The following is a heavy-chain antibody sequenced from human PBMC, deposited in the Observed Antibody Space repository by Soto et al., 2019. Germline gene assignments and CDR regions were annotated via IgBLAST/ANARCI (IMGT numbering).Heavy chain of an antibody. V-gene: IGHV4-30-2*01. CDR1: GGSISSGGYS. J-gene: IGHJ6*02. CDR3: ARDSAWYSSSLNGMDV. D-gene: IGHD6-13*01. CDR2: IYHSGST. Sequence: QLQLQESGSGLVKPSQTLSLTCAVSGGSISSGGYSWSWIRQPPGKGLEWIGYIYHSGSTYYNPSLKSRVTISVDRSKNQFSLKLSSVTAADTAVYYCARDSAWYSSSLNGMDVWGQGTTVTVSS.